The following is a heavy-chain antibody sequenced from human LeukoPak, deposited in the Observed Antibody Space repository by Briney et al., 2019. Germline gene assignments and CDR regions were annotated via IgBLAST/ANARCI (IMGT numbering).Heavy chain of an antibody. D-gene: IGHD3-3*01. J-gene: IGHJ6*02. CDR3: ARGVGYDFWSGYSHYYYYGMDV. CDR2: INHSGST. CDR1: GGSFSGYY. V-gene: IGHV4-34*01. Sequence: SETLSLTCAVYGGSFSGYYWSWIRQPPGKGLEWLGEINHSGSTNYNPSLKSRVTISVDTSKNQFSLKLSSVTAADTAVYYCARGVGYDFWSGYSHYYYYGMDVWGQGTTVTVSS.